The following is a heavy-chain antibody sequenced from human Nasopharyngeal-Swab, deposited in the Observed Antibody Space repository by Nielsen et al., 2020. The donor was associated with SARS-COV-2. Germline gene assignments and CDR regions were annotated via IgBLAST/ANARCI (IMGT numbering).Heavy chain of an antibody. CDR1: GFTLSDHS. J-gene: IGHJ4*02. Sequence: GESLKISCVASGFTLSDHSIDWVRQTPVKGLEWLARIRDRRNSDTTEYAASVIGRFTISRDDSKNSAYLQMNSLKTEDAAIYYCVRRAPASKSSDYWGQGTLVTVFS. CDR3: VRRAPASKSSDY. CDR2: IRDRRNSDTT. V-gene: IGHV3-72*01. D-gene: IGHD4-11*01.